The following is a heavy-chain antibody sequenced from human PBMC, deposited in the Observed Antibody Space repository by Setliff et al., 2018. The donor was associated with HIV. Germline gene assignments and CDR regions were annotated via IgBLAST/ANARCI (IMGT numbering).Heavy chain of an antibody. CDR1: GGSFSGYY. J-gene: IGHJ4*02. Sequence: SETLSLTCAVYGGSFSGYYWWTWVRQPPGKGLEWIGEVSHSGSTNYNPSLKSRVTISVDKSKNQFSLKLSSVTAADTAVYYCARDQRLSYWGQGTLVTVSS. V-gene: IGHV4-4*02. CDR2: VSHSGST. CDR3: ARDQRLSY.